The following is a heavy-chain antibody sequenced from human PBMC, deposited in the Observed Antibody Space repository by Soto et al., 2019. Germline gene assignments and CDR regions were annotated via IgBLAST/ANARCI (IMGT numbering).Heavy chain of an antibody. CDR2: ISAYNGNT. CDR3: ARDLDIVVVPAAIGWFDP. CDR1: GYTFTSYG. J-gene: IGHJ5*02. V-gene: IGHV1-18*01. Sequence: QVQLVQSGAEVKKPGASVKVSCKASGYTFTSYGISWVRQAPGQGLEWMGWISAYNGNTNYAQKLQGRVTMTTDTSTSTAYMELRSLRSDDTAVYYCARDLDIVVVPAAIGWFDPCGQGTLVTVSS. D-gene: IGHD2-2*03.